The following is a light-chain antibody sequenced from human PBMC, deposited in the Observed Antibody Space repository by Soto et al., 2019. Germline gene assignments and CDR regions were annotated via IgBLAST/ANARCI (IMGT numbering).Light chain of an antibody. CDR3: QKYNSAPRT. CDR2: ASS. Sequence: DSQMTQSPSSLSASVGDTVTITCRASQGISNYLAWYQQKPGKVPKLLIHASSTLQSGVPSRFSGSGSGTDFPLTISSLQPEDVATYYCQKYNSAPRTFGQGTKVEIK. J-gene: IGKJ1*01. V-gene: IGKV1-27*01. CDR1: QGISNY.